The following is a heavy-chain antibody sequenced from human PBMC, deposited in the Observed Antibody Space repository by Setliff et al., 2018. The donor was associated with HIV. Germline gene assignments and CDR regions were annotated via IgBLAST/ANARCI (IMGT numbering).Heavy chain of an antibody. J-gene: IGHJ4*02. V-gene: IGHV1-18*01. CDR2: ISGDTGDI. CDR1: GYTISAHG. CDR3: ATGGGPSFDY. D-gene: IGHD1-26*01. Sequence: ASVKVSCKASGYTISAHGVSWVRHVPGHGLEWMGWISGDTGDIKYSQRFEGRLTVTTDTSTSTAYMELRGLSPDDTALYFCATGGGPSFDYWGQGTLVTVSS.